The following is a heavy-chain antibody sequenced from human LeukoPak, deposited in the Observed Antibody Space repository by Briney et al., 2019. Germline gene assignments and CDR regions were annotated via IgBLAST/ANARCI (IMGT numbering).Heavy chain of an antibody. Sequence: SETLSLTCTVGGGSLSGHYWGWIRQPPGKGLELVGHIYYTGTTFYNPSLNSRVTITLDPSRNQFSLRLTSVAAADTAVYYCARFSWGCSTASCYLTNWGQGALVTVSS. V-gene: IGHV4-59*11. CDR1: GGSLSGHY. CDR2: IYYTGTT. CDR3: ARFSWGCSTASCYLTN. J-gene: IGHJ4*02. D-gene: IGHD2-2*01.